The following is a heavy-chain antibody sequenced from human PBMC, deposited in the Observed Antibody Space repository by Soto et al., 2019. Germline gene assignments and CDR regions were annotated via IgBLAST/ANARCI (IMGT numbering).Heavy chain of an antibody. V-gene: IGHV4-59*01. CDR1: GGSISGYD. Sequence: SETLSLTFTVSGGSISGYDWSWIRQPPGKGLEWIGYIYYSGGTNYNPSLKSRVTISVDTSKNQFSLKLSSVTAADTAEYCCATWTPQSGVSIAALFRFGEISYWGQGTLVTVSS. D-gene: IGHD6-6*01. CDR2: IYYSGGT. CDR3: ATWTPQSGVSIAALFRFGEISY. J-gene: IGHJ4*02.